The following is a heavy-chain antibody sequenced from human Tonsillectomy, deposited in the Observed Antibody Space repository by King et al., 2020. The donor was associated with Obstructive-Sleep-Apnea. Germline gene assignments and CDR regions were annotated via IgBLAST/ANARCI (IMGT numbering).Heavy chain of an antibody. CDR3: ANDGPVVVPAAMPGFNWFDP. J-gene: IGHJ5*02. V-gene: IGHV3-30-3*02. Sequence: HVQLVESGGGVVQPGRSLRLSCAASGFTFSTYAMYWVRQAPGKGLEWVAVISYDGSNKYYADSVKGRFTISRDNSKNTLYLQMNSLRAEDTAVYYCANDGPVVVPAAMPGFNWFDPWGQGTLVIVSS. CDR2: ISYDGSNK. CDR1: GFTFSTYA. D-gene: IGHD2-2*01.